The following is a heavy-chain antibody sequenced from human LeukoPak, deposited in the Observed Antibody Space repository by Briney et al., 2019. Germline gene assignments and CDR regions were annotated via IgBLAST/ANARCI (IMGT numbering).Heavy chain of an antibody. J-gene: IGHJ4*02. V-gene: IGHV3-23*01. Sequence: PGRSLRLSCSVSGLTLGNYGMTSVRQAPGKGLEWVAGISDSGGRTNYADSVKGRFTISRDNPKNTLYLQMNSLRAEDPVVYFCAKGSVVIRVILVGFHKDAYYFDCWGQGALVTVSS. CDR3: AKGSVVIRVILVGFHKDAYYFDC. D-gene: IGHD2-21*01. CDR1: GLTLGNYG. CDR2: ISDSGGRT.